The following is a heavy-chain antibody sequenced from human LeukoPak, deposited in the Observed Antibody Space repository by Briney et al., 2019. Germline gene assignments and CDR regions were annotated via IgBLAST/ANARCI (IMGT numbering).Heavy chain of an antibody. D-gene: IGHD5-24*01. CDR1: GFTFDDYA. V-gene: IGHV3-9*01. J-gene: IGHJ4*02. CDR2: ISWNSGSI. CDR3: AKARQFYYFDY. Sequence: GGSLRLSCAASGFTFDDYAMHWVRQAPGKGLEWVSGISWNSGSIGYADSVKGRFTISRDNAKNSLYLQMNSLRAEDTASYYCAKARQFYYFDYWGQGTLVTVSS.